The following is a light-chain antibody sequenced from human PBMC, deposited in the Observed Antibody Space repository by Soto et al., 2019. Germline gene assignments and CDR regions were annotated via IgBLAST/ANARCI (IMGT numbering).Light chain of an antibody. CDR1: QNVLTN. CDR2: GAS. J-gene: IGKJ5*01. V-gene: IGKV3-15*01. Sequence: EIVMTQSPATLSVSPGERATLSCRASQNVLTNLAWYQQKPGQAPGLLIYGASTRATGLPARFSGSGSGTDFTLTISSLQSEDFAVYYCQQYNNWPITFGQGTRLEMK. CDR3: QQYNNWPIT.